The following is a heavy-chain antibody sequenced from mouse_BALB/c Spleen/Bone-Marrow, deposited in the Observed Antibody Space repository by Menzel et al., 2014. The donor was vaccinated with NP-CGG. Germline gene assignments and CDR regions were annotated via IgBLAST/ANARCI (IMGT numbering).Heavy chain of an antibody. J-gene: IGHJ4*01. CDR2: INPDSSTI. V-gene: IGHV4-1*02. D-gene: IGHD2-14*01. CDR1: GFDFSRYW. Sequence: EVELVESGGGLVRPGGSLKLSCAASGFDFSRYWMSWVRQAPGKGLEWIGEINPDSSTINYTPSLKDKFIISRDNAKNTLYLQMSKVRSEDTALYYCAHRYDVAMDYWGQGTSVTVSS. CDR3: AHRYDVAMDY.